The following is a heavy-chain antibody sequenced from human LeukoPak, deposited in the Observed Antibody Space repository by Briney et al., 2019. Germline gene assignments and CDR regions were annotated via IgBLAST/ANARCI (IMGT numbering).Heavy chain of an antibody. D-gene: IGHD3-16*01. CDR3: ARFRNFVSDI. CDR2: ISLAGQT. CDR1: GGSISGTNW. Sequence: PSETLSLTCGVSGGSISGTNWWSWVRQPPGQGLEWIGEISLAGQTNYNPSLNGRVTMSLDKSSNQLSLHLTSVTAADTAVYYCARFRNFVSDIWGQGTMVTVSS. J-gene: IGHJ3*02. V-gene: IGHV4/OR15-8*02.